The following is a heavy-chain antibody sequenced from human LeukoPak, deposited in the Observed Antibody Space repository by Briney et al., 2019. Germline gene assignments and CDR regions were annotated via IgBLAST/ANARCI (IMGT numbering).Heavy chain of an antibody. J-gene: IGHJ4*02. D-gene: IGHD3-22*01. CDR2: IYSGGST. V-gene: IGHV3-66*01. CDR3: ARKHYYDSSGFFPPMDY. Sequence: GGSLRLSCAASGFTVSSNYMSWVRQAPGKGLEWVSVIYSGGSTYYADSVKGRFTISRDNSKNTLYLQMNSLRAEDTAVYYCARKHYYDSSGFFPPMDYWGQGTLVTVSS. CDR1: GFTVSSNY.